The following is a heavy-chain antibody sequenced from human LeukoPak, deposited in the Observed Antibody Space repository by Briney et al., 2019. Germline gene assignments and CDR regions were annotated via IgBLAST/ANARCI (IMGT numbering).Heavy chain of an antibody. Sequence: SETLSLTCTVSGGSPSSYYWSWIRQPPGKGLEWIGYIYYSGSTNYNPSLKSRVTISVDTSKNQFSLKLSSVTAADTAVYYCARERAQPLFYGMDVWGQGTTVTVSS. V-gene: IGHV4-59*01. CDR2: IYYSGST. CDR3: ARERAQPLFYGMDV. CDR1: GGSPSSYY. J-gene: IGHJ6*02. D-gene: IGHD2-2*01.